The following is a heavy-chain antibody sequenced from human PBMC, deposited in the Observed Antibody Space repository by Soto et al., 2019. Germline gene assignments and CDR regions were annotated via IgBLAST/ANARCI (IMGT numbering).Heavy chain of an antibody. CDR3: ARARIQLWLMGSKNFDY. Sequence: GGSLRLSCAASGFTFSSYWMSWVRQAPGKGLEWVANIKQDGSEKYYVDSVKGRFTISRDNAKNSLYLQMNSLRAEDTAVYYCARARIQLWLMGSKNFDYWGQGTLVTVSS. V-gene: IGHV3-7*05. CDR2: IKQDGSEK. J-gene: IGHJ4*02. D-gene: IGHD5-18*01. CDR1: GFTFSSYW.